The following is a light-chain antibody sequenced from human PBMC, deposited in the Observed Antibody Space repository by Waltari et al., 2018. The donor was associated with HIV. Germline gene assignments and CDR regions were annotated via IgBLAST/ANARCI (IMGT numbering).Light chain of an antibody. CDR2: RNS. CDR1: SSNIGDNY. J-gene: IGLJ2*01. V-gene: IGLV1-47*01. Sequence: QSALTQPPSTSGTPGQTVTIPCSGSSSNIGDNYVSWYQQLPGTAPKLLIYRNSQRPSGVRDRFSGSKSGTSASLAISGLQSADESDYYCATWDDSLNGPVFGGGTKLTVL. CDR3: ATWDDSLNGPV.